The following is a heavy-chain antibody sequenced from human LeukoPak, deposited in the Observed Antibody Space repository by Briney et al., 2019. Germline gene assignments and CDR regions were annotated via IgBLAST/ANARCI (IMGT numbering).Heavy chain of an antibody. Sequence: ASVKVSCKASGYTFPGYYMHWVRQAPGQGLEWMGWINPNSGGTNYAQKFQGRVTMTRDTSISTAYMELSRLRSDDTAVYYCAREHSSSYGKVFDYWGQGTLVTVSS. D-gene: IGHD6-6*01. J-gene: IGHJ4*02. CDR2: INPNSGGT. CDR3: AREHSSSYGKVFDY. V-gene: IGHV1-2*02. CDR1: GYTFPGYY.